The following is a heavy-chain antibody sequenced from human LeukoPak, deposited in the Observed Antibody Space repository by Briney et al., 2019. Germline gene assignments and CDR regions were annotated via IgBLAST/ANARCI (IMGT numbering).Heavy chain of an antibody. CDR1: GFSVRTTY. CDR3: TRSGYRLPYHFDS. V-gene: IGHV3-53*01. D-gene: IGHD3-22*01. Sequence: AGGSLRLFCAASGFSVRTTYMSWVRQAPGKGLEWVSVLYTGGGTDHPDPVKGRFTLSRSNSKKTPSLQKNSLRAEDTPIYYFTRSGYRLPYHFDSWGQGTLVTVSS. CDR2: LYTGGGT. J-gene: IGHJ4*02.